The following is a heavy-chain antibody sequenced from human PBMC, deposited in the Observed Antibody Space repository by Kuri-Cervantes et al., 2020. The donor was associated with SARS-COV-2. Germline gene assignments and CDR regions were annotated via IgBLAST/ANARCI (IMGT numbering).Heavy chain of an antibody. J-gene: IGHJ6*02. D-gene: IGHD6-19*01. Sequence: SETLSLTCTVYGGSISSYYWSWIRQPPGKGLEWIGYIYYSGSTNYNPSLKSRVTISVDTSKSQFSLKLSSVTAADTAVYYCAGSSGWYTYYYYGMDVWGQGTTVTVSS. CDR1: GGSISSYY. V-gene: IGHV4-59*01. CDR3: AGSSGWYTYYYYGMDV. CDR2: IYYSGST.